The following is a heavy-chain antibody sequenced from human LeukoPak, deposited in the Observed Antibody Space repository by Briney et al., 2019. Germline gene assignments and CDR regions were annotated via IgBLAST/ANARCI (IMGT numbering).Heavy chain of an antibody. J-gene: IGHJ4*02. V-gene: IGHV5-51*01. CDR3: ARRYSGTYDFDY. D-gene: IGHD1-26*01. CDR2: IYPDDSEA. CDR1: GYTFSTYW. Sequence: GESLKISCKASGYTFSTYWIAWVRQKPGKGLEWMGIIYPDDSEARYSPSFQGHVTFSADKSINTAYLQWSSLKASDIAMYYCARRYSGTYDFDYWGQGTLVTVSS.